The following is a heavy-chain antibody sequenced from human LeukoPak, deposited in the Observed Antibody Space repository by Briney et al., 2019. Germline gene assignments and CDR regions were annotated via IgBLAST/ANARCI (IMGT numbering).Heavy chain of an antibody. CDR2: INWNGGST. CDR3: ARGLRCGGDCYSEGEWFDP. D-gene: IGHD2-21*01. CDR1: GFTFDDYG. V-gene: IGHV3-20*01. J-gene: IGHJ5*02. Sequence: GGSLRLSCAASGFTFDDYGMSWVRHAPGKGLEWVSGINWNGGSTGYADSVKGRFTISRDNAKNSLYLQMNSLRAEDTALYHCARGLRCGGDCYSEGEWFDPWGQGTLVTVSS.